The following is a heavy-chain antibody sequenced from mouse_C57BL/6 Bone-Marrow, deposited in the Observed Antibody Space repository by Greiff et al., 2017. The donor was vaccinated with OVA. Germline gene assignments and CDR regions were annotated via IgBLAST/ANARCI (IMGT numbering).Heavy chain of an antibody. Sequence: QLQQPGAELVKPGASVKLSCKASGYTFTSYWMHWVKQRPGQGLEWIGMIHPNSGSTNYNEKFKSKATLTVDKSSSTAYMQLSSLTSEDSAVYYCARWGPHWYFDVWGTGTTVTVSS. CDR2: IHPNSGST. CDR3: ARWGPHWYFDV. V-gene: IGHV1-64*01. CDR1: GYTFTSYW. J-gene: IGHJ1*03. D-gene: IGHD3-3*01.